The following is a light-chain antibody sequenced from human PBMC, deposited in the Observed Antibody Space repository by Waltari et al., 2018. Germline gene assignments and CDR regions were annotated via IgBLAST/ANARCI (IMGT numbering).Light chain of an antibody. CDR1: SSDIGGSNY. CDR2: EVS. Sequence: QAALTQPRSVSGSPGQSVTISCTGTSSDIGGSNYVSWYQQHPGTAPKLILYEVSKRPSGFSDRFSGSKSGNTASLTISGLQAEDEADFYCSSYAATYTFFFGGGTRLTVL. J-gene: IGLJ7*01. V-gene: IGLV2-11*01. CDR3: SSYAATYTFF.